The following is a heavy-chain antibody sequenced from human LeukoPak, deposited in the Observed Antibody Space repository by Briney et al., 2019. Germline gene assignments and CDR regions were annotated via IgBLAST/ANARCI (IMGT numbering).Heavy chain of an antibody. CDR1: GGSFSGYY. J-gene: IGHJ3*02. D-gene: IGHD3-10*01. CDR3: ARFNYYGSGSSDAFDI. V-gene: IGHV4-34*01. Sequence: PSETLSLTCAVYGGSFSGYYWSWIRQPPGKGLEWIGEINHSGSTNYNPSLKCRVTISVDTSKNQFSLKLSSVTAADTAVYYCARFNYYGSGSSDAFDIWGQGTMVTVSS. CDR2: INHSGST.